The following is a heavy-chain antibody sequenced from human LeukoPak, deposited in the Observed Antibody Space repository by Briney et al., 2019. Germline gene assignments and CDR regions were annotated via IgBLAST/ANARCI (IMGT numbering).Heavy chain of an antibody. CDR2: IFYNGET. V-gene: IGHV4-61*01. D-gene: IGHD6-19*01. CDR3: ARDGGQGSGWSTIDY. J-gene: IGHJ4*02. CDR1: GGSVSSGSYF. Sequence: SETLSLTCTVSGGSVSSGSYFWSWIRQPPGKGLEWIGYIFYNGETNYNPSLKSRLTLSVDASKNQFSLKLSPVTAADTAVYYCARDGGQGSGWSTIDYWGQGTLVTVSS.